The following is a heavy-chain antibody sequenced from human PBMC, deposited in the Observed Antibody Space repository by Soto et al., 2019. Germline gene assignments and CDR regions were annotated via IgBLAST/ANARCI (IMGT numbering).Heavy chain of an antibody. CDR2: ISSSSSYI. J-gene: IGHJ6*02. CDR1: GFTFSSYS. V-gene: IGHV3-21*01. CDR3: ARAPSGYDFWSGYYDYYGMDV. Sequence: GGSLRLSCAASGFTFSSYSMNWVRQAPGKGLEWVPSISSSSSYIYYADSVKGRFTISRDNTKNSLYLQMNSLRAEDTAVYYCARAPSGYDFWSGYYDYYGMDVWGQGTTVTVSS. D-gene: IGHD3-3*01.